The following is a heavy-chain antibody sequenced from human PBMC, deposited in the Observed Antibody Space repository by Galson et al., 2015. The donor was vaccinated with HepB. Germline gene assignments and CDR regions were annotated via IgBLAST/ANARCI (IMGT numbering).Heavy chain of an antibody. D-gene: IGHD1-26*01. V-gene: IGHV3-30*18. Sequence: SLRLSCAASGFTFSSYGMHWVRQAPGKGLEWVAVISYDGSNKYYADSVKGRFTISRDNSKNTLYLQMNSLRAEDTAVYYCAKVRKSSGFDYWGQGTLVTVSS. CDR3: AKVRKSSGFDY. CDR1: GFTFSSYG. J-gene: IGHJ4*02. CDR2: ISYDGSNK.